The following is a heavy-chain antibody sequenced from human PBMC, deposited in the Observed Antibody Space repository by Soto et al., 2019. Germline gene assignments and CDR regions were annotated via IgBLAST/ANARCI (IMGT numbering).Heavy chain of an antibody. Sequence: LRLSCAASGFTFSSYGMHWVRQAPGKGLEWVAVISYDGSNKYYADSVKGRFTISRDNSKNTLYLQMNSLRAEDTAVYYCAKDLSEDYDSSGYYYQGMDVWGQGTTVTVSS. D-gene: IGHD3-22*01. J-gene: IGHJ6*02. CDR1: GFTFSSYG. CDR3: AKDLSEDYDSSGYYYQGMDV. CDR2: ISYDGSNK. V-gene: IGHV3-30*18.